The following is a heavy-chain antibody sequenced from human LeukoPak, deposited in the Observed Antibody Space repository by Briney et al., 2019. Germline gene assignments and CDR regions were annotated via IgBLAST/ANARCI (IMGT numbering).Heavy chain of an antibody. D-gene: IGHD3-22*01. CDR3: ARLEYYYDSSGYYSGGYYFDY. CDR2: INHSGST. CDR1: GGSFSGYY. Sequence: SETLSLTCAVYGGSFSGYYWSWIRQPPGKGLEWIGEINHSGSTNYNPPLKSRVTISVDTSKNQFSLKLSSVTAADTAVYYCARLEYYYDSSGYYSGGYYFDYWGQGTLVTVSS. V-gene: IGHV4-34*01. J-gene: IGHJ4*02.